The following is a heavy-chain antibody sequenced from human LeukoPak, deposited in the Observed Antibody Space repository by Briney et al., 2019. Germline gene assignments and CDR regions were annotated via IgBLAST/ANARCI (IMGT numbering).Heavy chain of an antibody. CDR3: ARLAGRWLQPPSNFDY. V-gene: IGHV3-74*01. CDR1: GFTFSSYW. CDR2: INSDGSST. J-gene: IGHJ4*02. D-gene: IGHD5-24*01. Sequence: GGSLRLSCAGSGFTFSSYWMHWVRQAPGKGLVWVARINSDGSSTSYADSVKGRFTISRDNAKNTLYLQMNSLRAEDTAVYYCARLAGRWLQPPSNFDYWGQGTLVTVSS.